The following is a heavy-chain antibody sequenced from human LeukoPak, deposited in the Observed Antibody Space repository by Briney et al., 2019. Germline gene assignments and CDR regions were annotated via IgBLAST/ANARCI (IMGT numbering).Heavy chain of an antibody. D-gene: IGHD5-18*01. CDR3: ARGRTYSYGKTYYIDV. Sequence: PSQTLSLTCTVSGGSISSGSYYWSWIRQPAGKGLEWIGRIYTSGSTNYNPSLKSRVTISVDTSKNQFSLKLSSVTAADTAVYYCARGRTYSYGKTYYIDVWGKGTTVTVSS. J-gene: IGHJ6*03. CDR1: GGSISSGSYY. V-gene: IGHV4-61*02. CDR2: IYTSGST.